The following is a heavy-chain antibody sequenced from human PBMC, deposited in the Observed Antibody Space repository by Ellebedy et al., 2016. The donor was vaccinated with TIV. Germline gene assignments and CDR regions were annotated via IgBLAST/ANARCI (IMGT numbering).Heavy chain of an antibody. V-gene: IGHV3-7*05. Sequence: PGGSLRLSCAASGFTFSSYWMSWVRQAPGKGLEWVANIKYDGSETYYVDSVKGRFTIFRDNAKQSLYLQMDSLRAEDTAVYYCAKVRGDYWGQGTLVTVSS. D-gene: IGHD3-16*01. J-gene: IGHJ4*02. CDR2: IKYDGSET. CDR3: AKVRGDY. CDR1: GFTFSSYW.